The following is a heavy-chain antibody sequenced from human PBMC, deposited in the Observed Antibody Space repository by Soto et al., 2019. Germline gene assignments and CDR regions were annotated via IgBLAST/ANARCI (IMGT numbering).Heavy chain of an antibody. J-gene: IGHJ4*02. CDR1: GFTFSSYA. V-gene: IGHV3-30-3*01. Sequence: QVQLVESGGGVVQPGRSLRLSCAASGFTFSSYAMHWVRQAPGKGLEWVAVISYDGSNKYYADSVKGRFTISRDNSKNTLYLQMNSLRAEDTAVYYCARGSPYYDSSGYYFRWADYWGQGTLVTVSS. D-gene: IGHD3-22*01. CDR3: ARGSPYYDSSGYYFRWADY. CDR2: ISYDGSNK.